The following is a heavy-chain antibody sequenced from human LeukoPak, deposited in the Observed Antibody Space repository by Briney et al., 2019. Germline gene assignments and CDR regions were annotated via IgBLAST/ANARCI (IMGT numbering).Heavy chain of an antibody. CDR3: ARDLFFDSSGIDY. J-gene: IGHJ4*02. V-gene: IGHV3-21*01. CDR2: ISSSSSYI. CDR1: GFTFSSYS. D-gene: IGHD3-22*01. Sequence: GGSLRLSCAASGFTFSSYSMNWVRQATGKGLEWGSSISSSSSYIYYADSVKGRFTISRDNAKNSLYLQMNSLRAEDTAVYYCARDLFFDSSGIDYWGQGTLVTISS.